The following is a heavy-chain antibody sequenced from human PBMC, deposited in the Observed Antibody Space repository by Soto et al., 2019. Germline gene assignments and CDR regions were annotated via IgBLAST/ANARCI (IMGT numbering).Heavy chain of an antibody. D-gene: IGHD3-9*01. CDR3: TRDSSLSFDG. CDR2: INNDGSGA. V-gene: IGHV3-74*01. J-gene: IGHJ4*02. Sequence: PGGSLRLSCAASGFTFRHHWMHWVRQAPGKGLVWVSHINNDGSGATYADSVKGRFTISRDNAQNTIYLQMNSLRVEDTAVYYCTRDSSLSFDGWGQGALVTVSS. CDR1: GFTFRHHW.